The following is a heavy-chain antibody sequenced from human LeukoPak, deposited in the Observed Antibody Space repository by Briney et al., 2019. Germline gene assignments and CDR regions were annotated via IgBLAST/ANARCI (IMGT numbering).Heavy chain of an antibody. J-gene: IGHJ4*02. V-gene: IGHV3-30-3*01. D-gene: IGHD6-19*01. CDR1: GFTFSSYA. CDR3: TRRHRSGLEYYDH. CDR2: ISYDGSNK. Sequence: GRSLRLSCAASGFTFSSYAMHWVRQAPGKGLEWVAVISYDGSNKYYADSVKGRFTISRDNSKNTLYLQMNSLRADDTAVYYCTRRHRSGLEYYDHWGQGTLVTVSS.